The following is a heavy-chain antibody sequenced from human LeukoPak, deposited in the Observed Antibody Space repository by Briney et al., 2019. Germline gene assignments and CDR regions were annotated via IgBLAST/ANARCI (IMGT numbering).Heavy chain of an antibody. CDR3: ARVVEYCTNGVCYTKEDAFDI. CDR1: GGSISSGGYY. Sequence: SQTLSLTCTVSGGSISSGGYYWSWIRQPPGKGLEWIGYIYQSGSTYYNPSLKSRVTISVDRSKNQFSLKLSSVTAADTAVYYCARVVEYCTNGVCYTKEDAFDIWGQGTMVTVSS. D-gene: IGHD2-8*01. CDR2: IYQSGST. V-gene: IGHV4-30-2*01. J-gene: IGHJ3*02.